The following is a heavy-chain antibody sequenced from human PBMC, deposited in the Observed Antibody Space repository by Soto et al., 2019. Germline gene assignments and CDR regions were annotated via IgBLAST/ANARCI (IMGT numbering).Heavy chain of an antibody. D-gene: IGHD6-25*01. CDR1: GFTFSSYA. V-gene: IGHV3-30*18. Sequence: QVQLVESGGGVVQPGRSLRLSCAASGFTFSSYAMHWVRQAPGKGLEWVAVISYDGSNKYYADSVKGRFTISRDNSKNTLYLQMNSLRAEDTAVYYCAKPPAATIYYYYGMDVWGQGTTVTVSS. CDR2: ISYDGSNK. J-gene: IGHJ6*02. CDR3: AKPPAATIYYYYGMDV.